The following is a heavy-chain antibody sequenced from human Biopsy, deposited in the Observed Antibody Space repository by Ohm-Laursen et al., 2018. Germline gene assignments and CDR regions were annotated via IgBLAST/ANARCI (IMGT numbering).Heavy chain of an antibody. V-gene: IGHV3-21*01. J-gene: IGHJ6*02. CDR1: GFRFHDYA. D-gene: IGHD3-10*01. CDR2: ITMRTSST. Sequence: SLRLSCSASGFRFHDYAMHWVRQRPGKWLEWVSSITMRTSSTYYADSVKRRVTISRDNANNSVSLQMNNLRVDDTAVYYCARWYGDLFYYYNGMDVWGQGTTVTVSS. CDR3: ARWYGDLFYYYNGMDV.